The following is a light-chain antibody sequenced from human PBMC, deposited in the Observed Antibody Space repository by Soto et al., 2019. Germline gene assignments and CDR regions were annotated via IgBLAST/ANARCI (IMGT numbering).Light chain of an antibody. Sequence: DIKLPQSPSLLPPAVGDQLAIKRWASQGISSYLAWYQQKPGKAPKLLIYAASTLQSGVPSRFSGSGSGTEFTLTISSLQPEDFATYYCQQLNSYPPTFGQGTRLEI. J-gene: IGKJ5*01. CDR3: QQLNSYPPT. CDR1: QGISSY. V-gene: IGKV1-9*01. CDR2: AAS.